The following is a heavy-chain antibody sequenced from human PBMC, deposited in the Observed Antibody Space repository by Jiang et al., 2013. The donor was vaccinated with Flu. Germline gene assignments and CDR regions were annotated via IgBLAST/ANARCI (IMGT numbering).Heavy chain of an antibody. V-gene: IGHV7-4-1*02. CDR2: INTNTGNP. J-gene: IGHJ4*02. D-gene: IGHD6-13*01. CDR3: ARIREQQLVTISDY. Sequence: EWMGWINTNTGNPTYAQGFTGRFVFSLDTSVSTAYLQISSLKTEDTAVYYCARIREQQLVTISDYWGQGTLVTVSS.